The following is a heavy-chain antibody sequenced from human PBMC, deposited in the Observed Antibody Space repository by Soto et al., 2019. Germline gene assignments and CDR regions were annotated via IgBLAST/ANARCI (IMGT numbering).Heavy chain of an antibody. CDR3: AKHPFNPLVTPYWYFDV. CDR2: FYYSGKT. CDR1: GDSISRSANY. D-gene: IGHD3-16*02. V-gene: IGHV4-39*01. Sequence: QLQLQESGPGLVKASETLSLTCSVSGDSISRSANYWGWVRHSPGRGLEWIGSFYYSGKTYFNPALRSSVSFSAATSKNQLALRLTSVTAADTARYFCAKHPFNPLVTPYWYFDVWGRGTLVTVST. J-gene: IGHJ2*01.